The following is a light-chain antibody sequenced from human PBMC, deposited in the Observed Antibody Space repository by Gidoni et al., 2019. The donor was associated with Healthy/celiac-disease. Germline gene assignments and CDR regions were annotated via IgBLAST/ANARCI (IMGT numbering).Light chain of an antibody. J-gene: IGKJ4*01. CDR2: GAS. Sequence: ELVMTQSPATLSVSPGERATLSCRASQSVNSNLAWYQQKPGQAPRLLIYGASTRATGIPTRFRGSGSGTEFTLTISSLQSEDFAVYYCQQYNNWPPLTFGGGTKVEIK. CDR3: QQYNNWPPLT. V-gene: IGKV3-15*01. CDR1: QSVNSN.